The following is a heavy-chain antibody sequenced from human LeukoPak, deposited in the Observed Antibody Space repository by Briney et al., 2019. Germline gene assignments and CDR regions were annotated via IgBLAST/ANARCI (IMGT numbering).Heavy chain of an antibody. CDR1: GFTFDDYA. CDR3: AVLHYYAMDV. CDR2: ISWNSGTK. V-gene: IGHV3-9*01. Sequence: GRSLRLSCAASGFTFDDYAMHWVRQAPGKGLEWVSGISWNSGTKGYADSVKGRFTISRDNANNSLYLQMNSLRGEDAALYYCAVLHYYAMDVWGQGTTVTVSS. J-gene: IGHJ6*02. D-gene: IGHD2-8*01.